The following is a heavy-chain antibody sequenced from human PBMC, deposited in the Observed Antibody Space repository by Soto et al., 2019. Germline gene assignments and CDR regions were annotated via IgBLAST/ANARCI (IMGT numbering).Heavy chain of an antibody. CDR1: GYSFTSYW. CDR3: ARSRRLSNYYYYGMDV. Sequence: PGESLKISCKGSGYSFTSYWISWVRQMPGKGLEWMGRIDPSDSYTNYSPSFQGHVTISADKSISTAYLQWSSLKASDTAMYHCARSRRLSNYYYYGMDVWGPRDHGHRLL. CDR2: IDPSDSYT. D-gene: IGHD3-16*02. V-gene: IGHV5-10-1*01. J-gene: IGHJ6*01.